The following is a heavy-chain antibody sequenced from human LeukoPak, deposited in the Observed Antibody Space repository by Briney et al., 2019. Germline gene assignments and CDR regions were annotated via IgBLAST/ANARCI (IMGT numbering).Heavy chain of an antibody. Sequence: SVKVSCKASGGTFSSYGISWVRQAPGQGLEWMGSISPFFDIANYAQKFQGRVTINADKSTSTTYMELSSLRSEDTAIYYCAREFKQSNWNDGHWFDPWGQGTLVTVSS. CDR1: GGTFSSYG. CDR2: ISPFFDIA. J-gene: IGHJ5*02. CDR3: AREFKQSNWNDGHWFDP. D-gene: IGHD1-20*01. V-gene: IGHV1-69*04.